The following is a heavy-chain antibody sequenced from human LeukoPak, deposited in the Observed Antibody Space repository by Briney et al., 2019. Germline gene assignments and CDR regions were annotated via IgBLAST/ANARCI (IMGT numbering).Heavy chain of an antibody. D-gene: IGHD3-10*01. Sequence: PGGSLRLSCAASGFTFSSYGMHWVRQAPGKGLERVANIRQDGSEKYYVDSVKGRFTISKDNAENSLFLQMVSLRVEDTAVYYCARDRGWYYDYWGQGTLVTVSS. CDR2: IRQDGSEK. V-gene: IGHV3-7*01. J-gene: IGHJ4*02. CDR3: ARDRGWYYDY. CDR1: GFTFSSYG.